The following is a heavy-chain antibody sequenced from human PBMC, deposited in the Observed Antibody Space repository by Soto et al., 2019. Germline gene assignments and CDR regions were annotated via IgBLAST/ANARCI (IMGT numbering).Heavy chain of an antibody. D-gene: IGHD1-26*01. CDR2: ISSSSSYI. CDR3: ARDSRYRGGGYVGY. Sequence: RPGGSLRLSCAASGFTFSSYSMNWVRQAPGKGLEWVSSISSSSSYIYYADSVKGRFTISRDNAKNSLYLQMNSLRAEDTAVYYCARDSRYRGGGYVGYWGQGTLVTVSS. CDR1: GFTFSSYS. J-gene: IGHJ4*02. V-gene: IGHV3-21*01.